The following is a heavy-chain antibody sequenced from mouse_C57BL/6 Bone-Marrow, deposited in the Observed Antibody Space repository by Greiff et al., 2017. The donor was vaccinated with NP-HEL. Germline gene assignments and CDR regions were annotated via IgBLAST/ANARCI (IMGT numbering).Heavy chain of an antibody. V-gene: IGHV1-69*01. CDR2: IDPSDSYT. CDR3: ARSGTDY. Sequence: VQLQQPGAELVMPGASVKLSCKASGYTFTSYWLHWVKQRPGQGLEWIGEIDPSDSYTNYNQKFKGKSTLTVDKSSSTAYMQLSSLTSEDSAVYYCARSGTDYWGQGTTLTVSS. D-gene: IGHD4-1*01. CDR1: GYTFTSYW. J-gene: IGHJ2*01.